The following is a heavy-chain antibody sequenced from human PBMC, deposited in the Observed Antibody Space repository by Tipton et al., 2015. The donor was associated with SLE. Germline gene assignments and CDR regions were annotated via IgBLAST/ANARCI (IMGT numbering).Heavy chain of an antibody. J-gene: IGHJ4*02. CDR3: GREIPAGATALDY. CDR1: GFTFDDYA. V-gene: IGHV3-9*01. Sequence: SLRLSCTTSGFTFDDYAMHWVRQAPGKGLEWVSGISWNSGRKGYADSVKGRFTISRDDAKKSLYLQMNSLIAEDTALYYCGREIPAGATALDYWGQGTLVTVS. D-gene: IGHD1-26*01. CDR2: ISWNSGRK.